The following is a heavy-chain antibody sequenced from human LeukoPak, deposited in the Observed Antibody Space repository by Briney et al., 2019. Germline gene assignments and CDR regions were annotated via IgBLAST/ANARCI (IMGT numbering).Heavy chain of an antibody. CDR1: GGSFSGYY. CDR2: INHSGST. Sequence: SETLSLTCAVYGGSFSGYYWSWIRQPPGKGLEWIGEINHSGSTIYNASLKSRVTISVDTSKNQFSLKLSSVTAADTAVYYCARAFSSGYYRLYFDYWGQGTLVTVSS. V-gene: IGHV4-34*01. CDR3: ARAFSSGYYRLYFDY. J-gene: IGHJ4*02. D-gene: IGHD3-3*01.